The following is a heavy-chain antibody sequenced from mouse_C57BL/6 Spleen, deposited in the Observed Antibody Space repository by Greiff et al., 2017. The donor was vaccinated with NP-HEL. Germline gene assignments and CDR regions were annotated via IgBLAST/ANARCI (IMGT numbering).Heavy chain of an antibody. D-gene: IGHD1-1*01. Sequence: EVQVVESGGGLVKPGGSLKLSCAASGFTFSSYTMSWVRQTPEKRLEWVATISGGGGNTSYPDSVTGRFTLSRDNAKNTLYRQMSRLRSEDTALYYCARHEGYYYGSSWYFDVWGTGTTVTVSS. CDR2: ISGGGGNT. J-gene: IGHJ1*03. CDR1: GFTFSSYT. CDR3: ARHEGYYYGSSWYFDV. V-gene: IGHV5-9*01.